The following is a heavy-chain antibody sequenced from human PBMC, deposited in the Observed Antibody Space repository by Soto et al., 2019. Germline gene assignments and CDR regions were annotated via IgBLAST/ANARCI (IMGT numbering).Heavy chain of an antibody. V-gene: IGHV3-30-3*01. Sequence: QVQLVESGGGVVQPGRSLRLSCAASGFTFSSYAMLWVRQAPGKGLEWVAVISYDGSNKYYADSVKGRFTISRDNSKNTLYLQMNSLRAEDTAVYYCARPEYDSGSYPHYWGQGTLVTVSS. D-gene: IGHD3-10*01. CDR2: ISYDGSNK. J-gene: IGHJ4*02. CDR1: GFTFSSYA. CDR3: ARPEYDSGSYPHY.